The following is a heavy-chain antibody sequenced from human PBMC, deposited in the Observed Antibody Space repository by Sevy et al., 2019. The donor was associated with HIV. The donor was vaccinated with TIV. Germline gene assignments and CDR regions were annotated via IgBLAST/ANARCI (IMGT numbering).Heavy chain of an antibody. D-gene: IGHD5-18*01. CDR3: AKEAAMGYV. V-gene: IGHV3-23*01. CDR2: ISPSGGST. J-gene: IGHJ6*02. Sequence: GGSLRLSCAASGFTFISYAMSWVRQAPGKGLEWVSSISPSGGSTYYADSVKGRFSISRDNSKNTVDLKMNSLRAEDTAVYYCAKEAAMGYVWGQGTTVTVSS. CDR1: GFTFISYA.